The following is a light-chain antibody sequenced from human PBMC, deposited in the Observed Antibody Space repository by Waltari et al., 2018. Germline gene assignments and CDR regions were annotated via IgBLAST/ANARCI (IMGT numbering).Light chain of an antibody. CDR3: QRYDNLPIFA. J-gene: IGKJ3*01. Sequence: DIQMTQSPSSLSAFVGDRVIMTCQASQDISNYLNWYQQKPGKAPKLLIRDASNLETGVPTRFSGSQSRTDFTLTISSLQSEDVGTYYCQRYDNLPIFAFGPGTKVEIK. CDR2: DAS. CDR1: QDISNY. V-gene: IGKV1-33*01.